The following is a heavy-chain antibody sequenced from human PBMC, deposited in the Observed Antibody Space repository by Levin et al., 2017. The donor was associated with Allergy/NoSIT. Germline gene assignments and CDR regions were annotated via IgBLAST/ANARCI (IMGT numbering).Heavy chain of an antibody. D-gene: IGHD3-3*01. J-gene: IGHJ4*02. CDR2: IYYSGGS. Sequence: RSSETLSLTCTVSGGSVTSHYWSWIRQSPGKGLEWIGYIYYSGGSDYNPSLKSRLNILVDTSKNQFSLELSSVTAADTVMYYCARVRRSGYFEVDYFDYWGQGILVTVSS. CDR1: GGSVTSHY. CDR3: ARVRRSGYFEVDYFDY. V-gene: IGHV4-59*02.